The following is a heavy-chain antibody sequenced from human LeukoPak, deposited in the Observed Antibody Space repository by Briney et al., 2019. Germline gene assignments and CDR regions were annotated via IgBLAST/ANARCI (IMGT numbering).Heavy chain of an antibody. D-gene: IGHD2-15*01. V-gene: IGHV3-33*06. CDR2: IWYDGSNK. CDR3: AKDPCDGGSCYSFGY. J-gene: IGHJ4*02. Sequence: HPGGSLRLSCAASGFTFSSYGMHWVRQAPGKGLEWVAVIWYDGSNKYYADSVKGRFTISRDNSKNTLYLQMNSLRAEDTAVYYCAKDPCDGGSCYSFGYWGQGTLVTVSS. CDR1: GFTFSSYG.